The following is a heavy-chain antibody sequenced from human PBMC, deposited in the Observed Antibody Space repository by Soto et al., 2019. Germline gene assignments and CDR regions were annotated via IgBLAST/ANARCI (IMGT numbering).Heavy chain of an antibody. CDR3: AKSASGTDDAFDI. Sequence: QVQLVESGGGVVQPGRSLRLSCAASGFTFSSYGMHWVRQAPGKGLEWVAVISYDGSNKYYADSVKGRFTISRDNSKNTLYLQMNSLRAEDTAVYYCAKSASGTDDAFDIWGQGTMVTVSS. D-gene: IGHD5-12*01. V-gene: IGHV3-30*18. J-gene: IGHJ3*02. CDR2: ISYDGSNK. CDR1: GFTFSSYG.